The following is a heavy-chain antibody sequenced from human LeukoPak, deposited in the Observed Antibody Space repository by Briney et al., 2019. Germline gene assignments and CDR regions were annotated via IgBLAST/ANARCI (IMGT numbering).Heavy chain of an antibody. J-gene: IGHJ3*02. CDR2: IYNSETI. Sequence: SETLSLTCTVSGGSINSYYWSWIRQPPGKGLEWIGYIYNSETINYNPSLTSRVTISLDTSKSQVSLKLTSVTAADTAVYYCVRVGGASSILSAFDIWGQGTMVTVSS. D-gene: IGHD6-6*01. CDR1: GGSINSYY. V-gene: IGHV4-59*01. CDR3: VRVGGASSILSAFDI.